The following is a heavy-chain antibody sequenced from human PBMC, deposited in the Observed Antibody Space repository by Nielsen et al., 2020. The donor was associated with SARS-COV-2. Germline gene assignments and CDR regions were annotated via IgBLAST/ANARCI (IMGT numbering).Heavy chain of an antibody. CDR2: IRTKAYGETT. V-gene: IGHV3-49*03. CDR3: SRGGPYSYSATWYEYYYGMDV. CDR1: GFTFSSLW. D-gene: IGHD2-15*01. J-gene: IGHJ6*02. Sequence: GESLKISCAASGFTFSSLWMSWFRQAPGKGLEWVGFIRTKAYGETTEYAASVKGRFTISRDDSKSVAYLQMNSLTTEDTAVYFCSRGGPYSYSATWYEYYYGMDVWGQGTTVTVSS.